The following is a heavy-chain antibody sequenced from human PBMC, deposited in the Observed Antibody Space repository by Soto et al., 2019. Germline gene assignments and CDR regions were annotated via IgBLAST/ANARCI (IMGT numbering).Heavy chain of an antibody. D-gene: IGHD4-4*01. CDR3: VRGGYSSSWERLDP. CDR1: GSSFPNYP. J-gene: IGHJ5*02. Sequence: GGSLRLSCAASGSSFPNYPMHWVRQTPDKGLEWLAVISHDGVTKNSADSVKGRFSISRDNSRNRLYLDMNSLRTEDTAMYYCVRGGYSSSWERLDPWGQGTLVTVSS. CDR2: ISHDGVTK. V-gene: IGHV3-30-3*01.